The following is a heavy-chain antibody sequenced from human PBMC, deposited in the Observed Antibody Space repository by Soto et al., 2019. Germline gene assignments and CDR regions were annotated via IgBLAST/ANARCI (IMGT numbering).Heavy chain of an antibody. CDR1: GFSLTTSGVG. CDR3: ARRLGPGDLFDF. CDR2: IYWDADK. Sequence: QITLKESGPTLVKPTQTLTLTCAFSGFSLTTSGVGVGWIRQPPGKALEWLALIYWDADKRYSPSLKSRLTIIRDSSKNQVGLTVANMDPVDTATYYCARRLGPGDLFDFWGQGTLVTVSS. D-gene: IGHD1-1*01. J-gene: IGHJ4*02. V-gene: IGHV2-5*02.